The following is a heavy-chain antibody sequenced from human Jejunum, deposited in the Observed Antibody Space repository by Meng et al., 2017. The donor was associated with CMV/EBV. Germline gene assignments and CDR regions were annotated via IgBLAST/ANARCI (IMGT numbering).Heavy chain of an antibody. CDR1: GFTFSGYK. Sequence: CAASGFTFSGYKMDWCRQAPGMGLEWVAYISGGGVPKFYADSVKGRFAISRDNAKNSLFLQLDNVRAEDTAVYYCARGRSLYLFDFWGQGTPVTVSS. J-gene: IGHJ4*02. CDR2: ISGGGVPK. V-gene: IGHV3-48*03. CDR3: ARGRSLYLFDF. D-gene: IGHD1-26*01.